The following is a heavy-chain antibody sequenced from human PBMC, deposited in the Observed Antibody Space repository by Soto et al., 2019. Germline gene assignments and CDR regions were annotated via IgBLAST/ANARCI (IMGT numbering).Heavy chain of an antibody. CDR1: RFSFANYW. CDR3: ARGIDDQASYGMDL. CDR2: IKEDGNEK. J-gene: IGHJ6*02. V-gene: IGHV3-7*01. Sequence: EVQLVESGGGLVQPGGSLRLSCAASRFSFANYWMSWVRQAPGKGLEWVGHIKEDGNEKSYADSVKGRFTISRDNVKKSVYLQMNSMRAEDTAVYYCARGIDDQASYGMDLWGQGTTVTVSS.